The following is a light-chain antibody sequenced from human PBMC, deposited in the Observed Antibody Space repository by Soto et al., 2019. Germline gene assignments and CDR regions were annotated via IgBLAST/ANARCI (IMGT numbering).Light chain of an antibody. CDR3: QQRSNWPPFT. J-gene: IGKJ4*01. CDR2: GAS. CDR1: QSVSSY. Sequence: EIVLTQSPATLSLSPGERATLSCRASQSVSSYLAWYQQKPGQAPRLLIYGASTRATGIPARFSGSGSGTDFTLTISSLEPEDFAVYYCQQRSNWPPFTFGGGTKVDIK. V-gene: IGKV3-11*01.